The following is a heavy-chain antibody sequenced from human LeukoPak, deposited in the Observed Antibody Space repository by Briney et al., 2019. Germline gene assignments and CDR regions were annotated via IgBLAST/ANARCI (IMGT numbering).Heavy chain of an antibody. J-gene: IGHJ4*02. CDR3: ARSPAAGQKYIDY. CDR2: VSGNGGIT. Sequence: GGSLRLSCAASGFTVSSYYMTWVRQAPGKGLEWVSGVSGNGGITYYADSMKGRFTISRDNSKNTLYLQMNSLRAEDTAVYYCARSPAAGQKYIDYWGQGTLVTVSS. D-gene: IGHD6-13*01. CDR1: GFTVSSYY. V-gene: IGHV3-23*01.